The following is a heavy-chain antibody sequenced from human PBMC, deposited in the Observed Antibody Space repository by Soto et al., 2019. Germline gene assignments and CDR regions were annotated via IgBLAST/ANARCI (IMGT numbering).Heavy chain of an antibody. V-gene: IGHV3-23*01. J-gene: IGHJ4*02. CDR3: AKTRQAPVGTHFFDL. Sequence: GGSLRLSCEGSGFTFSSFAMGWVRQAPGKGLEWLSSVSADGVSSFSADSVRGRFRVSRDNSKNTLFLQMRFLRVEDTAVYYCAKTRQAPVGTHFFDLWGQGTQVTVSS. CDR2: VSADGVSS. CDR1: GFTFSSFA.